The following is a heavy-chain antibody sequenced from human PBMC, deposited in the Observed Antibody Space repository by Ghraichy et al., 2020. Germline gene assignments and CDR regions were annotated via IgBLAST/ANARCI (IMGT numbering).Heavy chain of an antibody. D-gene: IGHD2-2*02. V-gene: IGHV1-18*04. CDR1: GYTFTGYG. J-gene: IGHJ4*02. CDR2: ISAYNGNT. CDR3: ARDSRSTSCYTD. Sequence: ASVKVSCKASGYTFTGYGISWVRQAPGQGLEWMGWISAYNGNTNYAQNLQGRVTLTTDTSTSTAYMEVRSLRSDDTAVYYCARDSRSTSCYTDWGQGTLVTVSS.